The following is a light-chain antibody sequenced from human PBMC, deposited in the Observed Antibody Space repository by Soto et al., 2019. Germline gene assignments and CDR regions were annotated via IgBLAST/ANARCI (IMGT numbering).Light chain of an antibody. V-gene: IGLV2-14*01. J-gene: IGLJ2*01. Sequence: QSALTQPASVSGSPGQSITISCTGTNSDVGGFNFVSWYQQHPGKAPKLIIFDVNNRPSGVSDRFSGSKSVNTASLTISGLLAEDEADYFCTSYSSSSTHVVFGGGTKLTVL. CDR3: TSYSSSSTHVV. CDR1: NSDVGGFNF. CDR2: DVN.